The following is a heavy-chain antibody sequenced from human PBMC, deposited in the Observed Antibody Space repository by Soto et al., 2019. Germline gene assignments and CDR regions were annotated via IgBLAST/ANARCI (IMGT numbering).Heavy chain of an antibody. D-gene: IGHD5-18*01. CDR2: ISYDGSNK. CDR3: ARGDGNTYGSVFEQ. J-gene: IGHJ4*02. V-gene: IGHV3-30-3*01. CDR1: VSTFSSYA. Sequence: GGSLRLSCASSVSTFSSYAMHCVRHSPGKGLEWVAFISYDGSNKYYADSVTGRFTISRDNSKNTVHLQLNSLRAEDTAVYYCARGDGNTYGSVFEQWGQGTLVTVSS.